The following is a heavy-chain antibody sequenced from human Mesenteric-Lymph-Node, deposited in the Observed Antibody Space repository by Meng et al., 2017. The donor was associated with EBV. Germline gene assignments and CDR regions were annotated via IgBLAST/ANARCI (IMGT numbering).Heavy chain of an antibody. Sequence: EVPLLEAGGELVQPGGSLRLSCAASGFTFTDYAMSWVRQAPGKGLEWVSSISDSGGSTYYADSVKGRFTISRDNAKNTIYVQMNSLRAEDTAVYYCTKRRDNSGFTHFDSWGQGTLVTVSS. D-gene: IGHD6-25*01. CDR2: ISDSGGST. V-gene: IGHV3-23*01. CDR3: TKRRDNSGFTHFDS. J-gene: IGHJ4*02. CDR1: GFTFTDYA.